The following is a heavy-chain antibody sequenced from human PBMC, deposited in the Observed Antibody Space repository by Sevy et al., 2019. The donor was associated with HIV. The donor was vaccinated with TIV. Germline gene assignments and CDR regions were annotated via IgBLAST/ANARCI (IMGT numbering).Heavy chain of an antibody. J-gene: IGHJ4*02. CDR1: GFTFSSYA. D-gene: IGHD3-10*02. Sequence: GSLRLSCAASGFTFSSYAMSWVRQAPGKGLEWVSTFSFGCGKINYADSVKGRFTISRDNSKNTLYLQMHSLRAEDTGVYYCAREGCSKPHDYWGQGTLVTVSS. CDR2: FSFGCGKI. CDR3: AREGCSKPHDY. V-gene: IGHV3-23*01.